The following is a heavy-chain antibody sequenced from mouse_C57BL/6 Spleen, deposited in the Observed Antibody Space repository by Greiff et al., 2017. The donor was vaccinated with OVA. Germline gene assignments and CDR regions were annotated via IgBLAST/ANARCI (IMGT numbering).Heavy chain of an antibody. J-gene: IGHJ4*01. Sequence: EVKLVESGEGLVKPGGSLKLSCAASGFTFSSYAMSWVRQTPEKRLEWVAYISSGGDHIYYADTVKGRFTISRDNARNTLYLQMSSLKSEDTAMYYCTRELRGYAMDYWGQGTSVTVSS. V-gene: IGHV5-9-1*02. CDR3: TRELRGYAMDY. CDR2: ISSGGDHI. CDR1: GFTFSSYA.